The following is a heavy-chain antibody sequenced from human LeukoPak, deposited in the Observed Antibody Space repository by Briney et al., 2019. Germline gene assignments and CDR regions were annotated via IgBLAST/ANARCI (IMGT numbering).Heavy chain of an antibody. CDR3: AKASYSSSIYIDWDFDY. D-gene: IGHD6-6*01. Sequence: GGSLRLSCAASGFTFSSYGMHWVRQAPDKGLEWVAVISYDGSNKYYTDSVKGRFTICRDTSKNTLYLQMHSLRAEDTAVYYCAKASYSSSIYIDWDFDYWGQGTLVTV. J-gene: IGHJ4*02. V-gene: IGHV3-30*18. CDR1: GFTFSSYG. CDR2: ISYDGSNK.